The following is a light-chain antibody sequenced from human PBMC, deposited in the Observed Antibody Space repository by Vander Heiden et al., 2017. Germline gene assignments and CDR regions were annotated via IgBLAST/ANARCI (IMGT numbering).Light chain of an antibody. CDR1: QNVNSY. V-gene: IGKV3-11*01. Sequence: EIVFTQSPATLSLSPGERATLSCRASQNVNSYVAWYQQKPGQSPRLLIYDAYNRATGIPARFSGSGSGTDFTLTISTLEPEDFAVYYCQQRDTWPGTFGQETKVEIK. CDR2: DAY. J-gene: IGKJ1*01. CDR3: QQRDTWPGT.